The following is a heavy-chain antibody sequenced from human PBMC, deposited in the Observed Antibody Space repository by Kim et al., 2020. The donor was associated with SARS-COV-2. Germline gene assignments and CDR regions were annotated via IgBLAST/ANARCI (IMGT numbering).Heavy chain of an antibody. Sequence: SETLSLTCTVSGGSISSGGYYWSWIRQHPGKGLEWIGYIYYSGSTYYNPSLKSRVTISVDTSKNQFSLKLSSVTAADTAVYYCARGGGDYDYVWGQGTLVTVSS. V-gene: IGHV4-31*03. J-gene: IGHJ4*02. CDR1: GGSISSGGYY. CDR3: ARGGGDYDYV. D-gene: IGHD3-16*01. CDR2: IYYSGST.